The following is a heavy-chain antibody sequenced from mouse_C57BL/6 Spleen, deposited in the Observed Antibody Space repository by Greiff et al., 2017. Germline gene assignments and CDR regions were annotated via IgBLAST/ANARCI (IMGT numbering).Heavy chain of an antibody. V-gene: IGHV1-80*01. J-gene: IGHJ4*01. CDR3: ARSAYYSNYDAMDY. CDR1: GYAFSSYW. Sequence: VQLQQSGAELVKPGASVKISCKASGYAFSSYWMNWVKQRPGKGLEWIGQIYPGDGDTNYNGKFKGKATLTADKSYSTAYMQLSSLTSEDSAVYFCARSAYYSNYDAMDYWGQGTSVTVSS. D-gene: IGHD2-5*01. CDR2: IYPGDGDT.